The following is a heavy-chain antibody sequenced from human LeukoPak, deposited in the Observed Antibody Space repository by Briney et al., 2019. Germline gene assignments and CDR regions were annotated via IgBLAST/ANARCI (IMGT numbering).Heavy chain of an antibody. Sequence: SQTLSLTCAISGDSVSSNSAAWNWIRQSPSRGLEWLGRTYYRSKWYNGYAVSVKSRIIINPDKSKNLFFLKLSSVTAADTAVYYCAREMGLRLGELSRWYYGMDVWGQGTTVTVSS. V-gene: IGHV6-1*01. CDR2: TYYRSKWYN. D-gene: IGHD3-16*02. J-gene: IGHJ6*02. CDR1: GDSVSSNSAA. CDR3: AREMGLRLGELSRWYYGMDV.